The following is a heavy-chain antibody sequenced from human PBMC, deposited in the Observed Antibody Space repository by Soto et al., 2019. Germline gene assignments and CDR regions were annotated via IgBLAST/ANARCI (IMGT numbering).Heavy chain of an antibody. CDR1: GDSVSSDITS. CDR2: TYYRSKWFH. V-gene: IGHV6-1*01. J-gene: IGHJ3*01. D-gene: IGHD3-10*01. CDR3: ARGNALDV. Sequence: SQTLSLTGVISGDSVSSDITSWNWIRQSPSRGVEWLGRTYYRSKWFHDYAASVKSRITXXXDXXXXXFSLEXXSMNPEDTAVYYGARGNALDVWSQGAVVTVSS.